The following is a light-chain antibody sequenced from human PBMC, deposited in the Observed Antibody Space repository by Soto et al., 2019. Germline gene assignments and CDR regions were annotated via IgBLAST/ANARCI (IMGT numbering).Light chain of an antibody. CDR2: GAS. Sequence: EIVMTQSPATLSVSPGERATLSFRASQSVNIYLAWYQQKPGQAPGLLIFGASYRATGIPARFSGSGSGTEFTLTISSLQPDDFATYYCQHYNSYGTFGQGTKVDIK. CDR3: QHYNSYGT. V-gene: IGKV3D-15*01. J-gene: IGKJ1*01. CDR1: QSVNIY.